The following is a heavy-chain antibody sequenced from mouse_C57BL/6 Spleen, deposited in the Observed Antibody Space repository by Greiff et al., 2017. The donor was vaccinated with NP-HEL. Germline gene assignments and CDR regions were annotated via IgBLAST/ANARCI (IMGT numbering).Heavy chain of an antibody. CDR1: GFTFSDYG. CDR2: ISSGSSTI. CDR3: ARNRGYYAMDY. Sequence: EVKLVESGGGLVKPGGSLKLSCAASGFTFSDYGMHWVRQAPEKGLEWVAYISSGSSTIYYADTVKGRFTISRDNAKNTLFLQMTSLRSEDTAMYYCARNRGYYAMDYWGQGTSVTVSS. V-gene: IGHV5-17*01. J-gene: IGHJ4*01.